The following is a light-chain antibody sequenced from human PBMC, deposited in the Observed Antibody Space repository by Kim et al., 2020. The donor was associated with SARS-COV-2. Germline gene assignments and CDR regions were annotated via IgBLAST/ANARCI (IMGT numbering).Light chain of an antibody. CDR2: WAS. V-gene: IGKV4-1*01. J-gene: IGKJ4*01. CDR3: QQYYSTPLT. Sequence: DIVMTQSPDSLAVSLGERATINCKSSQSVLYSSNNKNYLAWYQQKPGQPPKLLIYWASTRESGVPDRFSGSGSGTDFTLTISSLQAEDVAVYYCQQYYSTPLTSGGGTKVEI. CDR1: QSVLYSSNNKNY.